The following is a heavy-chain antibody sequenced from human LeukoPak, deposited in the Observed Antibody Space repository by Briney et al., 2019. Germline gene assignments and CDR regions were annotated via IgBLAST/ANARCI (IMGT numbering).Heavy chain of an antibody. CDR3: ARRPIAAGNNWFDP. CDR2: IYYTGTT. V-gene: IGHV4-39*01. J-gene: IGHJ5*02. D-gene: IGHD6-13*01. CDR1: GGSISSAAYY. Sequence: SETLSLTCTVSGGSISSAAYYWGWVRQPPGKGLDWIGSIYYTGTTYYSPSLQTRATLSFDTSKNQFSLKLTSVTADVTAVYFCARRPIAAGNNWFDPWGQGTLVTVSS.